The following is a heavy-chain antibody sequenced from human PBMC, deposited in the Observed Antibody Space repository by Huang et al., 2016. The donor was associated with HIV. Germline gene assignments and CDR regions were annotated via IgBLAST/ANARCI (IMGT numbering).Heavy chain of an antibody. J-gene: IGHJ5*02. Sequence: QVQLVQSGAEVKKPGASVKVSCRTSGYIFTDYYIHWVRQAPGQGLEWMWWVNPKSGATNPAQRVQGRLHMTTDTSTSAVYMELANLRSDDTAVYYCARAVVRGLIIRFDPWGQGTLVTVSS. CDR2: VNPKSGAT. CDR3: ARAVVRGLIIRFDP. V-gene: IGHV1-2*02. D-gene: IGHD3-10*01. CDR1: GYIFTDYY.